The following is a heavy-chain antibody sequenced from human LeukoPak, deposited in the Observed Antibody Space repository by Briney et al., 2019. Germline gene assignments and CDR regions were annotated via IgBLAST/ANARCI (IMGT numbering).Heavy chain of an antibody. V-gene: IGHV3-30-3*01. D-gene: IGHD1-26*01. J-gene: IGHJ4*02. CDR3: ARGFSGSFEY. CDR1: GFTFSSYA. Sequence: GRSLRLSCAASGFTFSSYAMHWVRQAPGKGLEWVAVISYDGSNKYYADSAKGRFTISRDNAKNSLFLQMNSLRADDTAVYFCARGFSGSFEYWGQGTLVTVSS. CDR2: ISYDGSNK.